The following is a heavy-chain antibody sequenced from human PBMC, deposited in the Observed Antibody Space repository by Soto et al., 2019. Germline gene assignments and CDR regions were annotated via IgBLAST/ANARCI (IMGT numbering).Heavy chain of an antibody. J-gene: IGHJ4*02. CDR3: ARESEDLTANFDY. Sequence: EVQLVESGGGLVKPGGSLRLSCAASGFTFTRYSMNWVRQAPGKGLEWVSSISSTTNDIYYGDSMKGRFTISRDNAKNSLYLEMNSLRAEDTAVYYCARESEDLTANFDYWAQGTLVTVSS. CDR2: ISSTTNDI. CDR1: GFTFTRYS. V-gene: IGHV3-21*06.